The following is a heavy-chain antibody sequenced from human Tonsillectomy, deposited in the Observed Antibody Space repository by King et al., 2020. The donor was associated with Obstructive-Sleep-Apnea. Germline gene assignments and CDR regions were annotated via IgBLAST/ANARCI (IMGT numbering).Heavy chain of an antibody. CDR3: ARALYSYGPFDY. CDR1: GFTFSSYA. J-gene: IGHJ4*02. D-gene: IGHD5-18*01. CDR2: ISYDGSNK. V-gene: IGHV3-30*04. Sequence: VQLVESGGGVVQPGRSLRLSCAASGFTFSSYAMHWVRQAPGKGLEWVAVISYDGSNKYYADSVKGRFTISRDNSKNTLYLQMNSLRAEDTAVYYCARALYSYGPFDYWGQGTLVTVSS.